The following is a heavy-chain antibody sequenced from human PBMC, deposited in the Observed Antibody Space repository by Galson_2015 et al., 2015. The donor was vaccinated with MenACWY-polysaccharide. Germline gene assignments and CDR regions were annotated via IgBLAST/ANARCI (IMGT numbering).Heavy chain of an antibody. V-gene: IGHV1-8*01. D-gene: IGHD4-23*01. CDR2: MNPNSGNT. Sequence: SVKVSCKASGYNFNSYDINWVRQAPGQGLEWMGWMNPNSGNTCYAQTVQGRVTMTRDTSINTAYLELSSLTSEDTAVYYCARWTTRGNPDGYLDYWGHGTQVTVSS. CDR1: GYNFNSYD. CDR3: ARWTTRGNPDGYLDY. J-gene: IGHJ4*01.